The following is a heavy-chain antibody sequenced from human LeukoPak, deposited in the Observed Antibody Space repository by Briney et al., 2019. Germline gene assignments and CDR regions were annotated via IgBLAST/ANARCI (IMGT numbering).Heavy chain of an antibody. D-gene: IGHD3-10*01. J-gene: IGHJ4*02. CDR1: GFTFDDYA. CDR3: AKSAPYGSGSYFDY. V-gene: IGHV3-9*01. Sequence: PGGSLRLSCAASGFTFDDYAMHWVRQAPGKGLEWVSGISWNSGSIGYADSVKGRFTISRDNAKNSLYLQMNSLRAEDTALYYCAKSAPYGSGSYFDYWGQGTLVTVSS. CDR2: ISWNSGSI.